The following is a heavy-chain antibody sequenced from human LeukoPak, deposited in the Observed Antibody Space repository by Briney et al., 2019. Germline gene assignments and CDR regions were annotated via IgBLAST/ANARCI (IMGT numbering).Heavy chain of an antibody. Sequence: ASVKVFCKASGYTFTGYYMHWVRQAPGQGLEWMGWINPNSGGTNYAQKFQGRVTMTRDTSISTAYMELSRLRSDDTAVYYCARGQVAAAGTWVYWGQGTLVTVSS. V-gene: IGHV1-2*02. CDR2: INPNSGGT. CDR3: ARGQVAAAGTWVY. D-gene: IGHD6-13*01. CDR1: GYTFTGYY. J-gene: IGHJ4*02.